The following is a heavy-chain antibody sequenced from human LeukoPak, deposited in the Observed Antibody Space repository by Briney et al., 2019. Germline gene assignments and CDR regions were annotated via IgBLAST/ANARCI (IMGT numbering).Heavy chain of an antibody. V-gene: IGHV4-59*01. Sequence: SETLSLTCTVSGASISSYYWSWIRQPPGKGLEWIGYIYYSGSTNYNPSLKSRVTISVDTSKNQFSLKLSSVTAADTAVYYCARAWNYDILTGYPHWFDPWGQGALVTVSS. CDR3: ARAWNYDILTGYPHWFDP. CDR2: IYYSGST. CDR1: GASISSYY. J-gene: IGHJ5*02. D-gene: IGHD3-9*01.